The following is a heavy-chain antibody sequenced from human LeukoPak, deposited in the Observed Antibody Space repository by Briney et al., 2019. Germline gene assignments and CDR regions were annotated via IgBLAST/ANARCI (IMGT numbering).Heavy chain of an antibody. J-gene: IGHJ3*02. Sequence: GGSLRLSCAASGFTFSDYYMSWIRQAPGKGLEWVSCISSSGSTIYYADFVKGRFTIVRDNAKNSLYLQMNSLRAEDTAVYYCARWGDHGTRDAFDIWGQGTMVTVSS. D-gene: IGHD1-7*01. CDR2: ISSSGSTI. CDR3: ARWGDHGTRDAFDI. V-gene: IGHV3-11*04. CDR1: GFTFSDYY.